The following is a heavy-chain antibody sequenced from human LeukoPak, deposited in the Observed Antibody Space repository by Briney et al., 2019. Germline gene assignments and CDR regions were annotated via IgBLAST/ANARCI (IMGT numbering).Heavy chain of an antibody. D-gene: IGHD5-18*01. CDR3: AKDLGWIPYYFDY. J-gene: IGHJ4*02. Sequence: GGSLRLSCAASGFTVSSNYMSWVRQAPGKGLEWVSAISGSGGSTYYADSVKGRFTISRDNSKNTLYLQMNSLRAEDTAVYYCAKDLGWIPYYFDYWGQGTLVTVSS. V-gene: IGHV3-23*01. CDR2: ISGSGGST. CDR1: GFTVSSNY.